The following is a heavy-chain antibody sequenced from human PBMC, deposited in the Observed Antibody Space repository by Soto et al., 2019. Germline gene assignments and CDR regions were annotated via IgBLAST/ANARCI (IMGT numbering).Heavy chain of an antibody. J-gene: IGHJ6*02. Sequence: QVPLVQSGAEVKKPGASVKVSCKASGYTFTSYAMHWVRQAPGQRLEWMGWINAGNGNTKYSQKFQGRVTITRDTSASTAYMELSSLRSEDTAVYYCARNIVATPSTLYYYYGMDVWGQGTTVTVSS. CDR3: ARNIVATPSTLYYYYGMDV. CDR2: INAGNGNT. CDR1: GYTFTSYA. V-gene: IGHV1-3*01. D-gene: IGHD5-12*01.